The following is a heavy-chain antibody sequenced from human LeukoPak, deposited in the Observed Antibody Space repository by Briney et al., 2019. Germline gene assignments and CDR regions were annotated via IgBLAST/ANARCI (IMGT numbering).Heavy chain of an antibody. Sequence: SETLSLTCAVYGGSFSGHYWSWIRQPPGKGLEWIGEINHSGSTNYNPSLKSRVTISVDTSKNQFSLKLSSVTAADTAVYYCARGYSSSWYLKGPRGYYFDYWGQGTLVTVSS. J-gene: IGHJ4*02. CDR3: ARGYSSSWYLKGPRGYYFDY. V-gene: IGHV4-34*01. CDR2: INHSGST. D-gene: IGHD6-13*01. CDR1: GGSFSGHY.